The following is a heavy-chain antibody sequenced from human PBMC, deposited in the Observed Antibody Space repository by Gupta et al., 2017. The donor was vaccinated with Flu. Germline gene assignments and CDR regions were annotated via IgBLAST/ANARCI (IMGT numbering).Heavy chain of an antibody. CDR2: IYYSGNT. Sequence: GWVRQAPGKGLEWIGSIYYSGNTYYSPSLKSRVTMSVDTSKNQFSLKLSSVTAADTAVYYCAAEYTGSSNSQWGQGTLVTVSS. V-gene: IGHV4-39*01. CDR3: AAEYTGSSNSQ. D-gene: IGHD6-6*01. J-gene: IGHJ4*02.